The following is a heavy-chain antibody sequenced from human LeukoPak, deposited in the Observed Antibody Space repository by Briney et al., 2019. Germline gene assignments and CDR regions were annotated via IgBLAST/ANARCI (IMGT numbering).Heavy chain of an antibody. CDR1: GGSINNNY. CDR3: ASGTFDGPLYGTYWYFHV. D-gene: IGHD1-14*01. J-gene: IGHJ2*01. CDR2: VYSNGNT. Sequence: SETLSLTCTVSGGSINNNYWSWIRQPPGKGLEWIGYVYSNGNTNYNPSLKSRVIMSIETSKNQFSLKVPSVIAADTAVYYCASGTFDGPLYGTYWYFHVWGRGALVTVSS. V-gene: IGHV4-59*01.